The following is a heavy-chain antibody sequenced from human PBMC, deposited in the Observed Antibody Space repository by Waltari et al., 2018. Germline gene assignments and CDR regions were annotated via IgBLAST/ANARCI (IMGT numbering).Heavy chain of an antibody. D-gene: IGHD6-19*01. V-gene: IGHV4-4*02. J-gene: IGHJ5*02. Sequence: QVQLQESGPGLVKPSGTLSLTCAVSGGSISSSNWWSWVRQPPGKGLEWIGEIYHSGSTNYNPSLKSRVTISGDKSKNQFSLKLSSVTAADTAVYYCARYPSRAVAGTRDWFDPWGQGTLVTVSS. CDR2: IYHSGST. CDR3: ARYPSRAVAGTRDWFDP. CDR1: GGSISSSNW.